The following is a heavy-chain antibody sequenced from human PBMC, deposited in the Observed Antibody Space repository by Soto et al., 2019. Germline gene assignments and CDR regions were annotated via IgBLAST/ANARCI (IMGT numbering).Heavy chain of an antibody. CDR2: SDYSGNT. Sequence: QVQLQESGPGLVRPSETLSLTCTVSSDSISSYYWIWFQQSPGQGLEWIGYSDYSGNTNYNPSLKSRVAISGDTSKNQFSLRLSSVTAADTAVYYCARAVGDPLYYLDYWGQGTLVTVSS. D-gene: IGHD6-19*01. CDR3: ARAVGDPLYYLDY. J-gene: IGHJ4*02. V-gene: IGHV4-59*08. CDR1: SDSISSYY.